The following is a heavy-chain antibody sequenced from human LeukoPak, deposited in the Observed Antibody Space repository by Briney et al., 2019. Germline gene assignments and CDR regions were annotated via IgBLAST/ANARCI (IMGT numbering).Heavy chain of an antibody. Sequence: GGSLRLSCAASGFTFSSYSMNWVRQAPGKGLEWASSISSSSSYIYYADSVKGRFTISRDNAKNSLYLQMNSLRAEDTALYYCAKGRGYYDSSGPGAFDIWGQGTMVTVSS. CDR1: GFTFSSYS. V-gene: IGHV3-21*04. J-gene: IGHJ3*02. D-gene: IGHD3-22*01. CDR3: AKGRGYYDSSGPGAFDI. CDR2: ISSSSSYI.